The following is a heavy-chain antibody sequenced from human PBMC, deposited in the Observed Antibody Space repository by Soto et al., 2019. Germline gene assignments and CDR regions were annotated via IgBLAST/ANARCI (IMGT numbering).Heavy chain of an antibody. CDR3: ARSYCSSTSCLLTFDY. CDR2: INAGNGNT. Sequence: ASVKVSCKASGYTFTSSAMHWXRQAPGQRLEWMGWINAGNGNTKYSQKFQGRVTITRDTSASTAYMELSSLRSEDTAVYYCARSYCSSTSCLLTFDYWGQGTLVTVSS. J-gene: IGHJ4*02. V-gene: IGHV1-3*01. D-gene: IGHD2-2*01. CDR1: GYTFTSSA.